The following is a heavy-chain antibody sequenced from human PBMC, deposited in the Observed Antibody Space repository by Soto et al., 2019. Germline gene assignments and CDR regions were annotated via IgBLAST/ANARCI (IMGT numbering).Heavy chain of an antibody. CDR3: VFGDCTTTSCSYYFYGLDV. V-gene: IGHV1-69*13. D-gene: IGHD2-2*01. Sequence: SVKVSCKASGGNFRRYAISWVRQAPGQGLEWMGGILPIFGSPSHAQKFQGRVTVTADESTSTAYLKLTSLTSEDTAMYYCVFGDCTTTSCSYYFYGLDVGGQGSPVTVP. CDR1: GGNFRRYA. CDR2: ILPIFGSP. J-gene: IGHJ6*02.